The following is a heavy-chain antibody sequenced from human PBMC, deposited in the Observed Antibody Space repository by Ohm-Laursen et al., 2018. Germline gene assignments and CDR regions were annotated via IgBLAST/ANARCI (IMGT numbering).Heavy chain of an antibody. CDR3: AKGSSSWYGEDYYYGMDV. J-gene: IGHJ6*02. V-gene: IGHV3-23*01. Sequence: SLRLSCAASGFTFSSHAMSWVRQAPGKGLEWVSGISGSGGSTYYADSVKGRFTISRDNSKNTLYLQMNSLRAEDTAVYYCAKGSSSWYGEDYYYGMDVWGQGTTVTVSS. D-gene: IGHD6-13*01. CDR1: GFTFSSHA. CDR2: ISGSGGST.